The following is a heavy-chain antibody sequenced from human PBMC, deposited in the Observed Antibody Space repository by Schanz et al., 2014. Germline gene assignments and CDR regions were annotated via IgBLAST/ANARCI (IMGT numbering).Heavy chain of an antibody. CDR2: IWSDGTNE. D-gene: IGHD6-13*01. Sequence: VQLVESGGGLVQPGGSLRLSCAASTSIFNHAWMSWVRQAPGKGLEWVAVIWSDGTNEYYADSVKGRFTVSRDNFKGALYLQMSSLRAGDAAVYYCARGLIAAAGGAFDYWGQGTLVAVSA. J-gene: IGHJ4*02. CDR1: TSIFNHAW. V-gene: IGHV3-33*08. CDR3: ARGLIAAAGGAFDY.